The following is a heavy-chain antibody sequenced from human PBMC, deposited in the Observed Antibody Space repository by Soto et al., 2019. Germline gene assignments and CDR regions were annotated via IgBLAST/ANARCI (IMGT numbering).Heavy chain of an antibody. Sequence: EVQLVESGGGLVQPGGSLRLSCAASGFTFSSYWMSWVRQAPGKGLEWVANIEEDGSEKYYVDFVKGRFTISRDNAKNSLYLQMNSLRAEDTAVYYCHVGISDAFDIWGKGTMVTVSS. CDR2: IEEDGSEK. J-gene: IGHJ3*02. CDR3: HVGISDAFDI. D-gene: IGHD7-27*01. CDR1: GFTFSSYW. V-gene: IGHV3-7*01.